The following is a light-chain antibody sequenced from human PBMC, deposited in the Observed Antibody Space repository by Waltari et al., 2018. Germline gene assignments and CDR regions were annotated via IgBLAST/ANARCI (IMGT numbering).Light chain of an antibody. V-gene: IGLV2-11*01. CDR1: SSDVGGYNY. CDR3: CSYAGSRLV. CDR2: DVS. J-gene: IGLJ2*01. Sequence: QSALTQPRSVSGSPGQSVTISCTGTSSDVGGYNYVSWYQQHPGKAPKLMIYDVSKRPAGVTDRFSGSKSGNTTSLTISGLQAEDEADYYCCSYAGSRLVFGGGTKLTVL.